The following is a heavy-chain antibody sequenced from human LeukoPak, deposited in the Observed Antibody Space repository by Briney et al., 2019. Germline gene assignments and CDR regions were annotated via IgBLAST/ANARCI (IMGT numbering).Heavy chain of an antibody. CDR2: IYYSGST. CDR1: GGSISGYY. D-gene: IGHD2-2*02. V-gene: IGHV4-59*01. CDR3: ARGNIGIPDY. Sequence: KPSETLSLTCTVSGGSISGYYWSWIRQPPGKGLEWIGYIYYSGSTNYNPSLKSRVTISVDTSKNQFSLKLSSVTAADTAVYYCARGNIGIPDYWGQGTLVTVSS. J-gene: IGHJ4*02.